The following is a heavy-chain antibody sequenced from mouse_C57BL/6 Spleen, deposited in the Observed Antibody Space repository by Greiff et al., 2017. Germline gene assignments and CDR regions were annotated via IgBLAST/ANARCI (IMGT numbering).Heavy chain of an antibody. CDR1: GYTFTSYW. Sequence: QVQLQPPGAELVKPGASVKLSCKASGYTFTSYWMHWVKQRPGPGLEWIGMIHPNSGSTNYNEKFKSKATLTVDKSSSTAYMQLSSLTSEDSAFYYCARNMDSNSYWYFDVWGTGTTVTVSS. J-gene: IGHJ1*03. CDR2: IHPNSGST. D-gene: IGHD2-5*01. CDR3: ARNMDSNSYWYFDV. V-gene: IGHV1-64*01.